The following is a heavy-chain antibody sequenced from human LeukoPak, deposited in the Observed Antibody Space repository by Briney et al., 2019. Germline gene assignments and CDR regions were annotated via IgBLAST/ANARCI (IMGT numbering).Heavy chain of an antibody. V-gene: IGHV3-23*01. CDR1: GFTFSSSA. J-gene: IGHJ4*02. CDR3: AKVSVSAVFDY. Sequence: GGSLRLSCAASGFTFSSSAMSWVRQAPGKGLEWVSAISNNGGYTYYADSVQGRFTISRDNSKSTLCLQMNSLRAEDTAVYYCAKVSVSAVFDYWGQGTLVTVSS. D-gene: IGHD3-3*02. CDR2: ISNNGGYT.